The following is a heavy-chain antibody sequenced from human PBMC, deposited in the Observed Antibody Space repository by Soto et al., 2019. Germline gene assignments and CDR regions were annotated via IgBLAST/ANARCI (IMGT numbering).Heavy chain of an antibody. V-gene: IGHV1-2*04. D-gene: IGHD2-8*02. CDR3: ARAGARAYWFFHIAPFGQHNYCYYGMDD. CDR2: INPNSGGT. Sequence: ASVKVSCKASGYTFTGYYMHWVRQAPGQGLEWMGWINPNSGGTNYAQKFQGWVTMTRDTSISTAYMELSRLRSDATAVYYCARAGARAYWFFHIAPFGQHNYCYYGMDDWGQGTTVTVSS. J-gene: IGHJ6*02. CDR1: GYTFTGYY.